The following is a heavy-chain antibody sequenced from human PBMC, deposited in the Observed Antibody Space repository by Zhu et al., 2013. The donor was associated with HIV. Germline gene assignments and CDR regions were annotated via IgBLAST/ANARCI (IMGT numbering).Heavy chain of an antibody. J-gene: IGHJ5*02. CDR2: IIPIFGTA. CDR3: ARGRKGVHCSGGSCQGGLYNWFDP. D-gene: IGHD2-15*01. CDR1: GGTFSSYA. Sequence: QVQLVQSGAEVKKPGSSVKVSCKASGGTFSSYAISWVRQAPGQGLEWMGGIIPIFGTANYAQKFQGRVTITADESTSTAYMELSSLRSEDTAVYYCARGRKGVHCSGGSCQGGLYNWFDPGAREPWSPSPQ. V-gene: IGHV1-69*01.